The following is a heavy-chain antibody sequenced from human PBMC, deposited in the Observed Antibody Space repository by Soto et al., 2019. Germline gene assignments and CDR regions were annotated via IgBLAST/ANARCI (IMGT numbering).Heavy chain of an antibody. V-gene: IGHV4-31*03. Sequence: QVQLQESGPGLVKPSQTLSLTCTVSGGSISSGGYYWTWIRQHPGKGLEWIGYIYYRGITYYNPSPQSRVTTAVASSKNQFSLKLSSVTAADTAVYDCAREPLDWGQGTLVTVSS. CDR3: AREPLD. CDR2: IYYRGIT. J-gene: IGHJ4*02. CDR1: GGSISSGGYY.